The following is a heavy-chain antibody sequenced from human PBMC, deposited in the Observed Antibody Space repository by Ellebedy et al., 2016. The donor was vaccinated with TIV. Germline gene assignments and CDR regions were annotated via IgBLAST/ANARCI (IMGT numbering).Heavy chain of an antibody. V-gene: IGHV3-73*01. CDR3: TKQRGSGSYLGSNGMDV. Sequence: GESLKISCAASGFTFSGSALHWVRQAPGKGLEWVGRIRSKANNYATVYAESVKGRLTISRDDSKNTAYLQMDSLKTEDTAVYYCTKQRGSGSYLGSNGMDVWGQGTTVTVSS. CDR2: IRSKANNYAT. J-gene: IGHJ6*02. CDR1: GFTFSGSA. D-gene: IGHD1-26*01.